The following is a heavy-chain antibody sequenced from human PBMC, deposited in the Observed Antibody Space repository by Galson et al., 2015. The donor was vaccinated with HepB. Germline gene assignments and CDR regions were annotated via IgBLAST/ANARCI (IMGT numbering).Heavy chain of an antibody. CDR1: GFTFSSYA. CDR3: AKPYDILTGADYDY. D-gene: IGHD3-9*01. Sequence: SLRLSCAASGFTFSSYAMSWVRQAPGKGLEWVSAISGSGGSTYYADSVKGRFTISRDNSKNTLYLQMNSLRAEDTAVYYCAKPYDILTGADYDYWGQGTLVTVSS. V-gene: IGHV3-23*01. CDR2: ISGSGGST. J-gene: IGHJ4*02.